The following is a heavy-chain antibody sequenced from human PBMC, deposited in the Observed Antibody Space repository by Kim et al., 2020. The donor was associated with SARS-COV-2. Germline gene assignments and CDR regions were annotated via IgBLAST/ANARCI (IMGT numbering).Heavy chain of an antibody. V-gene: IGHV5-51*01. J-gene: IGHJ6*02. CDR1: GYSFTSYW. CDR3: ARQGVVPAASHYYYYYGMDV. D-gene: IGHD2-2*01. Sequence: GESLKISCKGSGYSFTSYWIGWVRQMPGKGLEWMGIIYPGDSDTRYSPSFQGQVTISADKSISTAYLQWSSLKASDTAMYYCARQGVVPAASHYYYYYGMDVWGQGTTVTVSS. CDR2: IYPGDSDT.